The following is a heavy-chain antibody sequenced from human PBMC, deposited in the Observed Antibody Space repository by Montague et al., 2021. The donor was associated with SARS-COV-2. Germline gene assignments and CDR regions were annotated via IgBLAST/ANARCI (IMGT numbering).Heavy chain of an antibody. CDR3: AKAPGGGCSSTSCYLPNWFDP. CDR2: INSNDVST. D-gene: IGHD2-2*01. J-gene: IGHJ5*02. CDR1: GFTFSSYA. Sequence: SLRLSCAASGFTFSSYAMTWVRQAPGKGLEWVSTINSNDVSTYYADSVKGRFTISRDNSKNTLYLQMSSLRAEDTAVYYCAKAPGGGCSSTSCYLPNWFDPWGQGTLVTVSS. V-gene: IGHV3-23*01.